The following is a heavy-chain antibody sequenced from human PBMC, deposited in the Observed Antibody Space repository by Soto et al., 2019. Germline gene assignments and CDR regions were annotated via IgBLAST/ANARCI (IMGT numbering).Heavy chain of an antibody. CDR2: INHSGST. V-gene: IGHV4-34*01. CDR1: GGSFSGYY. J-gene: IGHJ4*02. Sequence: SETLSLTCAVYGGSFSGYYWSWIRQPPGKGLEWIGEINHSGSTNYNPSLKSRVTISVDTSKDQFSLKLSSVTAADTAVYYCARVGPPDSYGFYYFDYWGQGTLVTVSS. CDR3: ARVGPPDSYGFYYFDY. D-gene: IGHD5-18*01.